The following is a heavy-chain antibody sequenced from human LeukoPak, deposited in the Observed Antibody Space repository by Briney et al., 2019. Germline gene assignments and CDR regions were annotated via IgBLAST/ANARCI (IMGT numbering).Heavy chain of an antibody. J-gene: IGHJ3*02. D-gene: IGHD1-1*01. V-gene: IGHV4-59*01. CDR2: IYYSGST. CDR3: ANLWTIDAFDI. Sequence: SETLSLTCTVSGGSISSYYWSWLRQPPGKGLEWIGYIYYSGSTNYNPPLKSRVTISVDTSKNQFSLKLSSVTAADTAVYYCANLWTIDAFDIWGQGTMVTVSS. CDR1: GGSISSYY.